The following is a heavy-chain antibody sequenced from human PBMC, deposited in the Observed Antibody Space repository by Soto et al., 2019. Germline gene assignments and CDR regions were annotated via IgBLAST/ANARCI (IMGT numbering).Heavy chain of an antibody. J-gene: IGHJ6*02. D-gene: IGHD2-2*01. CDR1: GLSFGSYS. CDR2: ISVRGTTT. Sequence: EGSLRLSCEASGLSFGSYSMNWVRRAPGKGLEWVSFISVRGTTTYYADSVKGRFTVSRDNAKNSLSLEVNSLRDEDTAVYYCARLGYCSSATCKYYFYYYGMDVWGQGTTVTVSS. V-gene: IGHV3-48*02. CDR3: ARLGYCSSATCKYYFYYYGMDV.